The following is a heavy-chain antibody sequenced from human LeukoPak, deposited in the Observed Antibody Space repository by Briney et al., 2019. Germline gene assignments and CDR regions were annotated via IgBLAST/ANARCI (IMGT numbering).Heavy chain of an antibody. CDR2: IYYSGST. CDR3: AGGLRFPPLPIVY. Sequence: SETLSLTCTVSGGSISSYYWSWIRQPPGKGLEWIGYIYYSGSTNYNPSLKSRVTISVDTSKNQFSLKLSSVTAADTAVYYCAGGLRFPPLPIVYWGQGTLVTVSS. D-gene: IGHD2-21*01. V-gene: IGHV4-59*08. J-gene: IGHJ4*02. CDR1: GGSISSYY.